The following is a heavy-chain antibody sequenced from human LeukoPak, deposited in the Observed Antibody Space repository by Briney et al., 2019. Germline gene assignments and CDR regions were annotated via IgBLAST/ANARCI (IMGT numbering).Heavy chain of an antibody. V-gene: IGHV3-53*01. CDR2: IYSGGST. Sequence: GGSLRLSCAASGFTLSSIHMSWVRQAPGKGLEWVSVIYSGGSTYYADSVRGRFTISKDNSKNTLYLQMDSLRADDTAVYYCARGEFDYWGQGTLVTVSS. CDR1: GFTLSSIH. J-gene: IGHJ4*02. CDR3: ARGEFDY.